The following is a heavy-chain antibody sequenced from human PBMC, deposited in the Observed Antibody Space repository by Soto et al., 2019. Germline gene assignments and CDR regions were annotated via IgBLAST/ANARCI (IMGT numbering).Heavy chain of an antibody. CDR2: INAGNGNT. D-gene: IGHD2-15*01. CDR3: ARDLGGWPDD. Sequence: QVQLVQSGAEVKKPGASVKVSCKASGYTFTSYAMHWVRQAPGQRLEWMGWINAGNGNTKYSQKFQGRVTITRDTSASTAYRELSSLRSEDTGVYYCARDLGGWPDDWGQGTLVTVSS. V-gene: IGHV1-3*01. CDR1: GYTFTSYA. J-gene: IGHJ4*02.